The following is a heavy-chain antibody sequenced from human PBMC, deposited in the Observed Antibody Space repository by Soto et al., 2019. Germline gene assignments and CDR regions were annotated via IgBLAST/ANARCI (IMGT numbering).Heavy chain of an antibody. CDR3: SSSPYYYDSSGYTSSYYFDY. D-gene: IGHD3-22*01. CDR1: GGSISSGGYY. J-gene: IGHJ4*02. Sequence: SETLSLTCTVSGGSISSGGYYWSWIRQHPGKGLEWIGYIYYSGSTYYNPSLKSRVTISVDTSKNQFSLKLSSVTAADTAVYYCSSSPYYYDSSGYTSSYYFDYWGQGTLVTVSS. CDR2: IYYSGST. V-gene: IGHV4-31*03.